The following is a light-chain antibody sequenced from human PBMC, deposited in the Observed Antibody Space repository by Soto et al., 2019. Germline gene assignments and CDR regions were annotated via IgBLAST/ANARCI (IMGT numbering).Light chain of an antibody. CDR1: QSLAYIDGNTY. J-gene: IGKJ2*01. CDR2: KIS. Sequence: DVVMTQSPLSLPVTLGQPASISCRSSQSLAYIDGNTYLNWFQQRPAQSPRRLIYKISNRDSGVPDICSGRGSGTDFTLRISRVEAEDVGVYYSMQGTHWPPYTFGQGTKLEIK. V-gene: IGKV2-30*01. CDR3: MQGTHWPPYT.